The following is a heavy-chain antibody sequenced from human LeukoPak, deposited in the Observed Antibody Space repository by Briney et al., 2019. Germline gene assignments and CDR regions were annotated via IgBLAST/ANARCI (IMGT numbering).Heavy chain of an antibody. J-gene: IGHJ1*01. CDR1: GGTFSNYA. V-gene: IGHV1-69*01. D-gene: IGHD6-19*01. Sequence: SVKVSCKASGGTFSNYAISWVRQAPGQGLEWMGAIIPIFGTANYAQKFQGRVTITADESTSTACMELSSLRSEDTAVYYCAGILSSSWYEYFHHWGQGTLVTVSS. CDR3: AGILSSSWYEYFHH. CDR2: IIPIFGTA.